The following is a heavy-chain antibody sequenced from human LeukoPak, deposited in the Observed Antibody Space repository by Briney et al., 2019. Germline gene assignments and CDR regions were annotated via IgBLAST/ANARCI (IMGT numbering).Heavy chain of an antibody. J-gene: IGHJ6*02. V-gene: IGHV4-34*01. D-gene: IGHD3-3*01. CDR1: GGSFSGYY. CDR2: INHSGST. CDR3: AGGRRYYDFWSGYYYYYYGMDV. Sequence: SETLSLTCAVYGGSFSGYYWSWIRQPPGKGLEWIGEINHSGSTNYNPSLKSRVTISVDTSKNQFSLKLSSVTAADTAVYYCAGGRRYYDFWSGYYYYYYGMDVWGQGTTVTVSS.